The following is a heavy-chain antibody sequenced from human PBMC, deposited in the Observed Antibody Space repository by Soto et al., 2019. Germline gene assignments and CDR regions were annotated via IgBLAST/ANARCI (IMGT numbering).Heavy chain of an antibody. V-gene: IGHV4-39*01. J-gene: IGHJ4*02. CDR2: IYYTGSA. CDR3: ARPRAVVPAAADY. D-gene: IGHD2-2*01. Sequence: QLQLQESGPGLVKPSETLSLTCTVSGGSIRSSAYYWGWIRPPPGKGLEWIGSIYYTGSAYYNPSLQSRVTISVDTSKNQFSLKLSSVTAADTAVYYCARPRAVVPAAADYWGQGTLVTVSS. CDR1: GGSIRSSAYY.